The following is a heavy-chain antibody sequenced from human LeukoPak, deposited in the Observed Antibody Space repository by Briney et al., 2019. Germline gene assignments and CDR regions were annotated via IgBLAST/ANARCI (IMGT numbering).Heavy chain of an antibody. V-gene: IGHV3-21*01. CDR1: GFTFSSCS. J-gene: IGHJ3*02. Sequence: GGSLRLSCAASGFTFSSCSMNWVRQAPGKGLEWVSPISSSSSYIYYADSVKGRFTISRDNAKNSLYLQMNSLRAEDTAVYYCARDKTTVPQEAFDIWGQGTMVTVSS. CDR3: ARDKTTVPQEAFDI. CDR2: ISSSSSYI. D-gene: IGHD4-17*01.